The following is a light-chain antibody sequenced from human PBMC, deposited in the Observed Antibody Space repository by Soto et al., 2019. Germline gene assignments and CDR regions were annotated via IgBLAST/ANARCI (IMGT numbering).Light chain of an antibody. CDR2: HVS. Sequence: QSALTQHASVSGSPGQSITISCTGTSSDVGAYNYVSWYQQHPGKAPKLMIYHVSSRPSGVSNRFSGSKSGNTASLTISGLQAEDEADYYCSSYTSSSTYVFGTGTKVTVL. V-gene: IGLV2-14*01. J-gene: IGLJ1*01. CDR3: SSYTSSSTYV. CDR1: SSDVGAYNY.